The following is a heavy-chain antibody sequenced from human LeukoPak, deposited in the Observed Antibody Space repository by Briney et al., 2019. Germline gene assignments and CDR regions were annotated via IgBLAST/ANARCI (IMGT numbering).Heavy chain of an antibody. J-gene: IGHJ4*02. CDR3: ARGYDSNY. D-gene: IGHD3-22*01. Sequence: PGGSLRLSCAASGFTFSSYAMSWVRQAPGKGLVWVSRINTDGSNTNYADSVKGRFTISRDNAKNTLFLQMNSLRVEDTAVYYCARGYDSNYWGQGTLVTVSS. V-gene: IGHV3-74*01. CDR2: INTDGSNT. CDR1: GFTFSSYA.